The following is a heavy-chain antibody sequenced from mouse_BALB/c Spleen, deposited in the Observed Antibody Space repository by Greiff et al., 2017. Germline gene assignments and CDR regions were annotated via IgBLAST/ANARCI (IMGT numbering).Heavy chain of an antibody. CDR2: IWGDGST. Sequence: QVQLKESGPGLVAPSQSLSITCTVSGFSLTSYGVNWVRQPPGKGLEWLGMIWGDGSTDYNSALKSRLSISKDNSKSQVFLKMNSLQTDDTARYYCAREGQLGLYYFDYWGQGTTLTVSS. V-gene: IGHV2-6-7*01. CDR1: GFSLTSYG. CDR3: AREGQLGLYYFDY. D-gene: IGHD3-1*01. J-gene: IGHJ2*01.